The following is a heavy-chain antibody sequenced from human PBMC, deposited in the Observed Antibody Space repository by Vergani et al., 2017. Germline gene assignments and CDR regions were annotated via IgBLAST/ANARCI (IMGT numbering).Heavy chain of an antibody. Sequence: QVQLQESRPGLLKPSQTLSLTCSVAGDSISSGNYYWNWIRQLAGKGLEWMGRTYSSGSTSYNPSIKSRITMSLDTSKNQFSLSLSSVTAADTAVYYCARGTFLHAFDNWGQGTVVTVSS. V-gene: IGHV4-61*02. CDR3: ARGTFLHAFDN. D-gene: IGHD1-26*01. CDR2: TYSSGST. CDR1: GDSISSGNYY. J-gene: IGHJ3*02.